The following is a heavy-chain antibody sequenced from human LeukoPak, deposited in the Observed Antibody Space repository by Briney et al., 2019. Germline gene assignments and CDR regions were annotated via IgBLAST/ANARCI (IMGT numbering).Heavy chain of an antibody. J-gene: IGHJ6*03. CDR3: VGRYSSSWYDYYYYYMDV. CDR1: GFTFSDYY. D-gene: IGHD6-13*01. Sequence: GGSLRLSCAASGFTFSDYYMSWIRQAPGKGLEWVSYISSSSSTIYYADSMKGRFTISRDNAKNSLYLQMNSLRAEDTAVYYCVGRYSSSWYDYYYYYMDVWGKGTTVTVSS. V-gene: IGHV3-11*04. CDR2: ISSSSSTI.